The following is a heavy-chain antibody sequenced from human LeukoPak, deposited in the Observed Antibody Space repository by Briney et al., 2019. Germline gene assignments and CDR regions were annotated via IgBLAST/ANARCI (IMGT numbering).Heavy chain of an antibody. CDR1: GGSFSGYY. CDR3: ASPGLGIYYDSSGFY. Sequence: PSEALSLTCAVYGGSFSGYYWGWIRQPPGRGREGIGCIYYSGSTYYNPPPKSRVTISVDTSKNQFSLKLSSVTAADTAVYYCASPGLGIYYDSSGFYWGQGTLVTVSS. D-gene: IGHD3-22*01. V-gene: IGHV4-34*01. J-gene: IGHJ4*02. CDR2: IYYSGST.